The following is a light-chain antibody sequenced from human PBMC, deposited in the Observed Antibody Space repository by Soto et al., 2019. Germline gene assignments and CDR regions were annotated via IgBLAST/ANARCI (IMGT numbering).Light chain of an antibody. CDR1: TSDVGNYNY. Sequence: SVLTQPASVSGSPGQSITISCTGTTSDVGNYNYVSWYQHHPGQAPKLMFYEVTNRPSGVSNRFSGSKSGNTASLTISGLQAEDEADYYCNSYTSRSTYVFGTGTRSPS. V-gene: IGLV2-14*01. CDR2: EVT. J-gene: IGLJ1*01. CDR3: NSYTSRSTYV.